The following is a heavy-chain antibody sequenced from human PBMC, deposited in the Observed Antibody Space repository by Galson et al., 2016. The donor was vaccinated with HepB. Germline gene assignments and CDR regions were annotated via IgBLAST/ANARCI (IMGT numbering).Heavy chain of an antibody. CDR2: VDSTSSYI. CDR3: ARAEPYYYGSRHFDS. V-gene: IGHV3-21*01. J-gene: IGHJ4*02. CDR1: GFTFNTYP. D-gene: IGHD3-10*01. Sequence: SLRLSCADSGFTFNTYPMHWVRQAPGKGLEWVSSVDSTSSYIYYSDSVKGRFAISRDNAKSSVSLQMNSLRAEDTALYYCARAEPYYYGSRHFDSWGQGTRVTVSS.